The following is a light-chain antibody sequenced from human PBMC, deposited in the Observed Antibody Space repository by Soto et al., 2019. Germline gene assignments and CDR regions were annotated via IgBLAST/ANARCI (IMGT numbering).Light chain of an antibody. CDR2: GAS. V-gene: IGKV3-20*01. CDR1: QTVSNTY. Sequence: EIVLTQSPGTLSLSPGERATLSCRASQTVSNTYLAWYQQKPGQAPRLLIYGASSRATGIPDRFSCSGSGTDVTLNISRLEPEDFAVYYCQQFRGLWTCGPGTKVEIK. CDR3: QQFRGLWT. J-gene: IGKJ1*01.